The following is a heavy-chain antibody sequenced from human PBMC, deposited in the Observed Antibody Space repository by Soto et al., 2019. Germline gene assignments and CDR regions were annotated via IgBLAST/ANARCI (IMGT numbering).Heavy chain of an antibody. V-gene: IGHV1-18*04. Sequence: ASVKVSCKASGYTFTSYGISWVRQAPGQGLEWMGWISAYNGNTDYAQKLQGRVTMTTDTSTSTAYMELRSLRSDDTAVYYCARERSITIFGVVIGVDALYYYGMDVWGQGTTVTVPS. CDR3: ARERSITIFGVVIGVDALYYYGMDV. D-gene: IGHD3-3*01. J-gene: IGHJ6*02. CDR1: GYTFTSYG. CDR2: ISAYNGNT.